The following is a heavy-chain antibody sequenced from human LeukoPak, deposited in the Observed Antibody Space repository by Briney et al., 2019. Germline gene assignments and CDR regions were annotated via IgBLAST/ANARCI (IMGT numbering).Heavy chain of an antibody. CDR2: INPSGGST. Sequence: ASVKVSCKASGYTFTSYYMHWVRQASGQGLEWMGIINPSGGSTSYAQKFQGRVTMTRDTSTSTVYMELSSLRSEDTAVYYCAREVVTTVTTDNWFDPWGQGTLVTVSS. CDR1: GYTFTSYY. V-gene: IGHV1-46*01. D-gene: IGHD4-11*01. J-gene: IGHJ5*02. CDR3: AREVVTTVTTDNWFDP.